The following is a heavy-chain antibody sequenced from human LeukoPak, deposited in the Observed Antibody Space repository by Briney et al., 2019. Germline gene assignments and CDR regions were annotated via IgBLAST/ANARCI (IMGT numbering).Heavy chain of an antibody. CDR2: INHSGST. D-gene: IGHD1-26*01. CDR1: GGSFSGYY. J-gene: IGHJ4*03. CDR3: AREGFSGSYSGY. Sequence: SETLSLTCTVYGGSFSGYYWSWIRQPRGKGLEWIGEINHSGSTNYNPSLKSRVTISVDTSKNQFSLKLSSVTAADTAVYYCAREGFSGSYSGYWGQGTLVTVSS. V-gene: IGHV4-34*01.